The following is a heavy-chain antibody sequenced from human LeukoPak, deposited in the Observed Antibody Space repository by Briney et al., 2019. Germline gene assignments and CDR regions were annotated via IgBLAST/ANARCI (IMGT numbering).Heavy chain of an antibody. V-gene: IGHV3-15*01. CDR1: RLTFTTTW. D-gene: IGHD2-8*01. Sequence: PGWSLTLSCRACRLTFTTTWISGFRQTPGGGLDGVGLIKNKNYGGGTTDYIAPVKGRFIISRDDSKNMVYLQMNSLQIEDTALYYCTTGAPTNGHLFDYWGRGTLVTVSS. J-gene: IGHJ4*02. CDR2: IKNKNYGGGTT. CDR3: TTGAPTNGHLFDY.